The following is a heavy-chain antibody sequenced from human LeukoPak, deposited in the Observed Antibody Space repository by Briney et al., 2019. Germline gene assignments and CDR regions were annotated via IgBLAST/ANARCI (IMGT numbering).Heavy chain of an antibody. CDR3: ARNRITMVRGSYFNNYYFDY. Sequence: PGGSLRLSCAASGFTFNSYSMNWVRQAPGKGLEWVSSISSNSSYIYYADSVKGRFTISRDNAKNSLYLQMNSLRAEDTAVYYCARNRITMVRGSYFNNYYFDYWGQGTLVTVSS. V-gene: IGHV3-21*01. CDR2: ISSNSSYI. CDR1: GFTFNSYS. D-gene: IGHD3-10*01. J-gene: IGHJ4*02.